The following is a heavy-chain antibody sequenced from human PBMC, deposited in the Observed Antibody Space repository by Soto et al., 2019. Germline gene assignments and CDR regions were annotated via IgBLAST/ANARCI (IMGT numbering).Heavy chain of an antibody. CDR1: GGSISSGGYS. Sequence: QLQLQESGSGLVKPSQTLSLTCAVSGGSISSGGYSWSWIRQPPGKGLEWIGYIYHSGSTYYNPSLKSRVTISVDRSKNQFSLKLSSVTAADSAVYYCAGVRGPYCGGECYPPPPNWFDPWGQGTLVTVSS. CDR2: IYHSGST. D-gene: IGHD2-21*01. V-gene: IGHV4-30-2*01. J-gene: IGHJ5*02. CDR3: AGVRGPYCGGECYPPPPNWFDP.